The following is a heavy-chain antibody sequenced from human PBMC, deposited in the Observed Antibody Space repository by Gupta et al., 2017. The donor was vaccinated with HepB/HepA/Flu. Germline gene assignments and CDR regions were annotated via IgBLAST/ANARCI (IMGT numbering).Heavy chain of an antibody. Sequence: QVHLQESGPGLVKPSETLSLSCSVSGGSINTYYWSWIRQPAGKGLEWIGRIHTSESTYYNPSLKSRVTMSVDTSKNQFSLKLTSVTAADTAVYYCARNYCGGGTCYPNDYWGQGTLVTVSS. CDR3: ARNYCGGGTCYPNDY. CDR1: GGSINTYY. D-gene: IGHD2-15*01. J-gene: IGHJ4*02. CDR2: IHTSEST. V-gene: IGHV4-4*07.